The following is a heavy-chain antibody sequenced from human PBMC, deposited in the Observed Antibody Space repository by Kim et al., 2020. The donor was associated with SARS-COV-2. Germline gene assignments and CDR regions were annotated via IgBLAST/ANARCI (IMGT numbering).Heavy chain of an antibody. CDR3: ARANTVTTQYYYYYGMDV. CDR2: ISSSSSYI. D-gene: IGHD4-17*01. J-gene: IGHJ6*02. V-gene: IGHV3-21*01. CDR1: GFTFSSYS. Sequence: GGSLRLSCAASGFTFSSYSMNWVRQAPGKGLEWVSSISSSSSYIYYADSVKGRFTISRDNAKNSLYLQMNSLRAEDTAVYYCARANTVTTQYYYYYGMDVWGQGTTVTVSS.